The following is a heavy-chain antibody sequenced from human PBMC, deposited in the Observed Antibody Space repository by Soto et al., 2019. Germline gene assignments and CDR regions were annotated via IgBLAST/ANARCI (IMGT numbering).Heavy chain of an antibody. V-gene: IGHV3-30*03. J-gene: IGHJ4*02. CDR3: ASIADY. CDR2: ISHDGRNT. D-gene: IGHD2-15*01. CDR1: GFTITTYG. Sequence: QVQLVESGGGVVQPGNSLRLSCAASGFTITTYGMQWVRQAPGKGLEWVAFISHDGRNTYHADSVKGRFTISRDTSKNTVFLQMNSLRTEDTAVYYCASIADYWGQGSLVIVSS.